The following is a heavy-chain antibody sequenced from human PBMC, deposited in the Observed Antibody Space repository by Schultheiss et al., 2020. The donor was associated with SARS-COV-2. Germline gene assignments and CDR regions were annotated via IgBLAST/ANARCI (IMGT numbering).Heavy chain of an antibody. CDR3: GNKSPGDAFPDFDY. Sequence: GGSLRLSCTASGFTFSNYSMTWVRQAPGKGLEWVSVISETGYYTHYADSVKGRFIISRDNSKNTLYLQMTSLRADDTAIYYCGNKSPGDAFPDFDYWGQGALVTVSS. J-gene: IGHJ4*02. D-gene: IGHD2-21*01. CDR1: GFTFSNYS. CDR2: ISETGYYT. V-gene: IGHV3-23*01.